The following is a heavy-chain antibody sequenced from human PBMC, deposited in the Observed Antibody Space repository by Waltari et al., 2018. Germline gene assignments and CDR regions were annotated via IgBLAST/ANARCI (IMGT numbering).Heavy chain of an antibody. CDR2: ISYNGNDK. V-gene: IGHV3-30*18. CDR1: GLTFSSYA. D-gene: IGHD1-1*01. J-gene: IGHJ4*02. CDR3: AKVPGTSQLYYLDN. Sequence: QVQRVESGGGAVKPGRSLRLSCAATGLTFSSYAMHWFRRAPGKGLGWVAVISYNGNDKYYTDSVKGRFTISRDNSKNTLYLQMNSLRPEDTAVYYCAKVPGTSQLYYLDNWGQGTLVTVSS.